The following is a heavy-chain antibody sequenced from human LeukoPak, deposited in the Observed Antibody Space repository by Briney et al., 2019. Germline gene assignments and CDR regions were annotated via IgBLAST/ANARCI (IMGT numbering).Heavy chain of an antibody. Sequence: PSETLSLTCTVSNGSISSYYWSWIRQTAGKGLEWIGRIYSSGSTTYNPSLKGRVTMSADTSKNQFSLKLTSVTAADTVVYYCARWSTSGIYVHYWGQGTLVTVSS. V-gene: IGHV4-4*07. J-gene: IGHJ4*02. D-gene: IGHD2-8*01. CDR3: ARWSTSGIYVHY. CDR1: NGSISSYY. CDR2: IYSSGST.